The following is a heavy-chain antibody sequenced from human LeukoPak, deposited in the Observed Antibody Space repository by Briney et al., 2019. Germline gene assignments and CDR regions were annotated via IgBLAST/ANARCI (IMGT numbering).Heavy chain of an antibody. Sequence: GGSLRLSCAASGFTFSSYGMHWVRQAPGKGLEWVAVISYDGSNKYYADSVKGRFTISRYNSKNTLYLQMNSLRAEDTAVYYCAKHGGPAADLFDYWGQGTLVTVSS. CDR3: AKHGGPAADLFDY. CDR1: GFTFSSYG. V-gene: IGHV3-30*18. CDR2: ISYDGSNK. J-gene: IGHJ4*02. D-gene: IGHD2-15*01.